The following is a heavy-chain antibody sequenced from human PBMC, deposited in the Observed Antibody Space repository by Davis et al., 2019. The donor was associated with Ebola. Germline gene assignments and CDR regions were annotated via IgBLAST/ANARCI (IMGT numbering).Heavy chain of an antibody. CDR2: SRNKANSYTS. J-gene: IGHJ4*02. CDR3: ARLHSWDSSNHFFDY. V-gene: IGHV3-72*01. Sequence: GESLKISCAASGFTFSDHYVAWVRQVPGQGLEWVGRSRNKANSYTSEYAASVEGRFTIARDDSKRLLYLQRNSLKTEDTAVYYCARLHSWDSSNHFFDYWGQGTLVTVSS. CDR1: GFTFSDHY. D-gene: IGHD6-13*01.